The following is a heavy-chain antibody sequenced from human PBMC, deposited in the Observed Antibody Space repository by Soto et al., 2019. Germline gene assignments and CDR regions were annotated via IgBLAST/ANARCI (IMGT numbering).Heavy chain of an antibody. J-gene: IGHJ4*02. CDR1: GFTVSSNY. D-gene: IGHD4-17*01. CDR3: ARHYGDDSYYFDY. Sequence: PGGSLRLSCAASGFTVSSNYMSWVRQAPGKGLEWVSVIYSGGSTYYADSVEGRFTISRDNSKNTLYLQMNSLRAEDTAVYYCARHYGDDSYYFDYWGQGTLVTVAS. V-gene: IGHV3-66*04. CDR2: IYSGGST.